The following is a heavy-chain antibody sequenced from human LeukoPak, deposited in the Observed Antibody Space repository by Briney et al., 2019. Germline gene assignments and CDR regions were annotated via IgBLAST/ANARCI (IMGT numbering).Heavy chain of an antibody. CDR2: ISGSGTNQ. CDR3: ARPVSPNYFYYMDV. J-gene: IGHJ6*03. CDR1: GFTFSNFY. Sequence: GGSLRVSCAASGFTFSNFYMSWFRQAPGKGLEWLSYISGSGTNQHYADSVRGRFTISRDNAENSLSLQMDSLRAEDTAVYYCARPVSPNYFYYMDVWGKGTTVTVSS. V-gene: IGHV3-11*01. D-gene: IGHD4-11*01.